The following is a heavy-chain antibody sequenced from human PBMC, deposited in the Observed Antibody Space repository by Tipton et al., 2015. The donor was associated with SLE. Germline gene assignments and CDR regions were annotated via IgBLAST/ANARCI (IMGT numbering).Heavy chain of an antibody. CDR2: INEDGSEK. Sequence: GSLRLSCVASGFTFRNYWMSWVRQAPGKGLEWVANINEDGSEKYYVESVKGRFTISRDNAENSLHLQMNSLRAEDTAVYYCATWAHYKVDSWGQGALVTVSS. CDR3: ATWAHYKVDS. CDR1: GFTFRNYW. D-gene: IGHD4-11*01. V-gene: IGHV3-7*01. J-gene: IGHJ4*02.